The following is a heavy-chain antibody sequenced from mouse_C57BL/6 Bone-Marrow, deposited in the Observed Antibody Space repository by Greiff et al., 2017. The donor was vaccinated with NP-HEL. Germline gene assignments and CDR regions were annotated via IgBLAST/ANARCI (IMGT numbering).Heavy chain of an antibody. D-gene: IGHD1-1*01. Sequence: QVQLQQPGTELVKPGASVKLSCKASGYTFTSYWMHWVKQRPGQGLEWIGNINPSNGGTTSNEKFKSKATLTVDKSSSTAYIQLSSLTSEDSAVYYCARRDHYYGSSLDYWGQGTTLTVAS. J-gene: IGHJ2*01. V-gene: IGHV1-53*01. CDR2: INPSNGGT. CDR3: ARRDHYYGSSLDY. CDR1: GYTFTSYW.